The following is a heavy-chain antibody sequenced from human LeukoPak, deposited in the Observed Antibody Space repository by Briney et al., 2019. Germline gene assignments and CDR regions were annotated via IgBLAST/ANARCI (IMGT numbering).Heavy chain of an antibody. Sequence: GGSLRLSCAASGFAFSSYGMHWVRQAPGKGLEWVAFIRYDGSNKYYADSVKGRFTISRDNSKNTLYLQMNSLRAEDTAVYYCAKGRDLYSSGRTRTLFDYWGQGTLVTVSS. CDR2: IRYDGSNK. D-gene: IGHD6-19*01. CDR3: AKGRDLYSSGRTRTLFDY. CDR1: GFAFSSYG. V-gene: IGHV3-30*02. J-gene: IGHJ4*02.